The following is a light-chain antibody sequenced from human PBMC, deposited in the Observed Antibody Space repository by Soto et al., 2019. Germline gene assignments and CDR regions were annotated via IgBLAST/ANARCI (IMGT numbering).Light chain of an antibody. CDR3: QQHSHWPPWT. CDR2: GAS. Sequence: EIVLTQSPGTLSLSPGEGATLSCRASQSVFNNYLAWYQQKPGQAPRLLIYGASNRATGIPARFSGSGSGTDFTLTISNLEPEDFAVYYCQQHSHWPPWTFGQGTKVDIK. CDR1: QSVFNNY. V-gene: IGKV3-11*01. J-gene: IGKJ1*01.